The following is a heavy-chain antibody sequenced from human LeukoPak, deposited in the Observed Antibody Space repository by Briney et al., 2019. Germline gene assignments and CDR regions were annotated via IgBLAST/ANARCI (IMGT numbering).Heavy chain of an antibody. CDR2: IKQGGSET. Sequence: PGGSLRLSCAASGLTFSSYGMSWVRQVPGKGLEWVANIKQGGSETTYADSVRGRFTIFRDNAKDSVYLQMNSLRAEDSATYYCVREGFYFFDYWGQGTLVTVSS. V-gene: IGHV3-7*01. CDR1: GLTFSSYG. J-gene: IGHJ4*02. CDR3: VREGFYFFDY.